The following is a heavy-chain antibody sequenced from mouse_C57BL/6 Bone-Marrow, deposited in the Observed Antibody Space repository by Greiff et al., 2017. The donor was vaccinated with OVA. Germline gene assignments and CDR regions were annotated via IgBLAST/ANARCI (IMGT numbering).Heavy chain of an antibody. V-gene: IGHV1-81*01. CDR3: ARDYSNRKAY. D-gene: IGHD2-5*01. CDR2: IYPRSGNT. CDR1: GYTFTSYG. Sequence: VQLQESGAELARPGASVKLSCKASGYTFTSYGISWVKQRTGQGLEWIGEIYPRSGNTYYNEKFKGKATLNADKSSSTAYMELRSLTSEDSAVYFCARDYSNRKAYWGQGTLVTVSA. J-gene: IGHJ3*01.